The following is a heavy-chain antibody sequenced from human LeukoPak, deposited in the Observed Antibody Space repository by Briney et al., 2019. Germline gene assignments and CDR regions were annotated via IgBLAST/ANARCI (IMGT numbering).Heavy chain of an antibody. CDR1: GFTFRSYS. D-gene: IGHD6-13*01. V-gene: IGHV3-23*01. J-gene: IGHJ4*02. CDR3: ENVSHSSSWYLNY. Sequence: GGSLRLSCAASGFTFRSYSMNWVRQTPGKGLEWVSAISGSGGSTYYADSVKGRFTISRDNSKNTLYLQMNSLRAEDTAVYYCENVSHSSSWYLNYWGQGTLVTVSS. CDR2: ISGSGGST.